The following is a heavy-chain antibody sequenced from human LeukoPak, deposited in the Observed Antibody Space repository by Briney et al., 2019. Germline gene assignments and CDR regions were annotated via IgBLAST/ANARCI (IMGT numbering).Heavy chain of an antibody. J-gene: IGHJ3*02. CDR3: ARGDSIAAAGQAFDI. CDR2: IYYSGST. CDR1: GGSTSSGDYY. V-gene: IGHV4-31*03. Sequence: SGTLSLTCIVSGGSTSSGDYYWSWIRQSPEKGLEWIGYIYYSGSTYYNPSLKSRVTISVDTSKNQFSLKLSSVTAADTAVYYCARGDSIAAAGQAFDIWGQETMVTVSS. D-gene: IGHD6-13*01.